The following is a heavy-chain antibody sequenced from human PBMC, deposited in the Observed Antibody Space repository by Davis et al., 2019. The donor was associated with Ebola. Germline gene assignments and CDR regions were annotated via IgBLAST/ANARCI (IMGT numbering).Heavy chain of an antibody. CDR3: VKDMYLGIAAPHY. J-gene: IGHJ4*02. V-gene: IGHV3-9*01. Sequence: GESLKTSCAASGFTFNDYAMHWVRQAPGKGLEWVSGTSWNSADIAYAGSVKGRFTISRDNAKNSLYLQMNSLRGEDTALYYCVKDMYLGIAAPHYWGQGTLVTVSS. D-gene: IGHD6-13*01. CDR2: TSWNSADI. CDR1: GFTFNDYA.